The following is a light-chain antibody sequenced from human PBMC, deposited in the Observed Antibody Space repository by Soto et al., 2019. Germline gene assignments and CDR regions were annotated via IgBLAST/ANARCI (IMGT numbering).Light chain of an antibody. V-gene: IGLV2-14*01. CDR3: SSYTSSSILL. J-gene: IGLJ2*01. CDR1: SSDVGGYNY. Sequence: QSALTQPASVSGSPGQSITISCTGSSSDVGGYNYVSWYQQHPGKAPKLMIFEVGNRPSGVSNRFSGSKSGNSASLTISGLQAEDEADYYCSSYTSSSILLFGGGTKVTVL. CDR2: EVG.